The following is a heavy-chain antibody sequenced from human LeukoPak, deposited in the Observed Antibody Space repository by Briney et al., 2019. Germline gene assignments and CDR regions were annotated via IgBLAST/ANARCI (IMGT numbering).Heavy chain of an antibody. CDR3: ARDAYDAFDI. CDR2: IWYDGSNK. V-gene: IGHV3-33*01. J-gene: IGHJ3*02. Sequence: GGSLRLSCAASGFTFSSYGMHWVRQAPGKGLEWVAVIWYDGSNKYYADSVKGRFTISRDNSKKTLYPQMNSLRAEDTAVYYCARDAYDAFDIWGQGTMVTVSS. CDR1: GFTFSSYG.